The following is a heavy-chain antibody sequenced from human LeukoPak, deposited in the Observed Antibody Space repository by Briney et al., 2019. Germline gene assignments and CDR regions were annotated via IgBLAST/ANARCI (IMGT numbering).Heavy chain of an antibody. CDR2: ISWNSGSI. V-gene: IGHV3-9*01. Sequence: PGGSLRLSCAASGFTFDDYAMHWVRQAPGKGLEWVSGISWNSGSIGYADSVKGRFTISRDNAKNSLYLQMNSLRAEDTALYYCAKDIRGGCSGGSCYSDDAFDIWGQGTMVTVSS. CDR1: GFTFDDYA. CDR3: AKDIRGGCSGGSCYSDDAFDI. J-gene: IGHJ3*02. D-gene: IGHD2-15*01.